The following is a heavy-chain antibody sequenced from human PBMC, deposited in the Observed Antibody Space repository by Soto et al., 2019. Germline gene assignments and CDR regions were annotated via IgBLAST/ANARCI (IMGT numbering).Heavy chain of an antibody. CDR2: IISSSSYI. D-gene: IGHD2-2*01. Sequence: EVQLVESGGGLVKPGGSLRLACAASGFTFSSYSMNWVRQAPGKGLEWVSSIISSSSYIYYADSVKGRFTISSDNATNSLYLQMNSLRAADTAVYYCARGYCSSTSCYGGANYYMAVWGKGTTVTVSS. J-gene: IGHJ6*03. CDR1: GFTFSSYS. V-gene: IGHV3-21*01. CDR3: ARGYCSSTSCYGGANYYMAV.